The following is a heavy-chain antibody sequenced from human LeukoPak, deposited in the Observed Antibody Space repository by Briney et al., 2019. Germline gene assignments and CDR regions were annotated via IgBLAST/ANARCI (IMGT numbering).Heavy chain of an antibody. Sequence: SETLSLTCTVSGGSISSGDYYWSWIRQPPGKGLEWIGYIYYSGSTYYNPSLKSRVTISVDTSKNQFSLKLSSVTAADTAVYYCAGGIKQGKFDYWGQGTLVTVSS. CDR1: GGSISSGDYY. CDR3: AGGIKQGKFDY. J-gene: IGHJ4*02. D-gene: IGHD3-16*01. V-gene: IGHV4-30-4*01. CDR2: IYYSGST.